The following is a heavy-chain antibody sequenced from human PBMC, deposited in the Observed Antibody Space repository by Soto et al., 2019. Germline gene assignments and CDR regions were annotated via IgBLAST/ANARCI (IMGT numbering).Heavy chain of an antibody. Sequence: ASVKVSCKASGYTFTSYGISWVRQAPGQGLEWMGWISAYNGNTNYAQKLQGRVTMTTDTSTSTAYMELRSLRSDDTAVYYCARDLSPQTVLRYFDWLDYWGQGTLVTVSS. CDR2: ISAYNGNT. CDR3: ARDLSPQTVLRYFDWLDY. J-gene: IGHJ4*02. CDR1: GYTFTSYG. D-gene: IGHD3-9*01. V-gene: IGHV1-18*01.